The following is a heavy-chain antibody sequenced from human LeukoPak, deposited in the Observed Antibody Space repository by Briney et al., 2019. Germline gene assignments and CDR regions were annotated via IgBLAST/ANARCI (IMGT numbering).Heavy chain of an antibody. Sequence: SETLSLTCTVSGGSISSGGYYWSWIRQHPGKGLEWIGYIYYSGSTYYNPSLKGRVTISVDTSKNQFSLKLSSVTAADTAVYYCARETYYYGSSGYHDAFDIWGQGTMVTVSS. V-gene: IGHV4-31*03. D-gene: IGHD3-22*01. J-gene: IGHJ3*02. CDR3: ARETYYYGSSGYHDAFDI. CDR1: GGSISSGGYY. CDR2: IYYSGST.